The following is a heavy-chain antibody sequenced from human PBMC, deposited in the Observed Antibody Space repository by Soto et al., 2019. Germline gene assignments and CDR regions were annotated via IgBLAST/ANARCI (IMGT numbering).Heavy chain of an antibody. CDR1: GGSISRGGYY. CDR3: VRDYDYDSSRNDAFDI. D-gene: IGHD3-22*01. J-gene: IGHJ3*02. V-gene: IGHV4-31*03. Sequence: QVQLQESGPGLVKPSQTLSLTCTVSGGSISRGGYYWSWIRHHPGKGLEWIGYIYSSGSTYYNPSLRSRVTISADTSKNQFSLKLSSVTSADTAVYYCVRDYDYDSSRNDAFDIWGQGTMVTVSS. CDR2: IYSSGST.